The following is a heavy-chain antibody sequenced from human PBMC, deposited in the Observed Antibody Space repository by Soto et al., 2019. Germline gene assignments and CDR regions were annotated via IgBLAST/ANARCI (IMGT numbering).Heavy chain of an antibody. CDR3: ARDHRLVGTTYRSYCFDH. V-gene: IGHV3-33*01. CDR2: IWYDGINK. CDR1: GFTLSSYG. J-gene: IGHJ4*02. Sequence: QVQLVESGGGVVQPGRSLRLSCVASGFTLSSYGMHWVRQAPGKGLEWVAGIWYDGINKHYADSVKGRFTISRDNSGNTVYLQMSSLRAEDTAVYYCARDHRLVGTTYRSYCFDHWGQGTLVTVSS. D-gene: IGHD1-26*01.